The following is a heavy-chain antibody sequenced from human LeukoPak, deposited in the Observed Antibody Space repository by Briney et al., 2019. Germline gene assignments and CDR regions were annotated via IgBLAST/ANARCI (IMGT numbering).Heavy chain of an antibody. V-gene: IGHV4-59*01. CDR1: GGSISSWY. CDR3: ARETKLMGYSSGLGFNY. J-gene: IGHJ4*02. Sequence: SETLSLTCTVSGGSISSWYWSWIRQPPGRGLEWIGYIYDSGNTNYNPSLKTRVTISVDTSKNQLSLNLSSVTAADTAVYYCARETKLMGYSSGLGFNYWGQGTLVTVSS. D-gene: IGHD6-19*01. CDR2: IYDSGNT.